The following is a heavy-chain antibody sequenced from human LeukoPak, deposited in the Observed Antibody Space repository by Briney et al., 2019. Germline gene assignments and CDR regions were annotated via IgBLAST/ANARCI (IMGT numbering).Heavy chain of an antibody. V-gene: IGHV1-2*02. CDR2: INPNSGGT. D-gene: IGHD3-10*01. CDR3: ASPGHYYGSGTHKAFDI. CDR1: GYTFTGYY. Sequence: ASVKVSCKASGYTFTGYYMHWVRQAPGQGLEWMGWINPNSGGTNYAQKFQGRVTMTRDTSISTAYMELSSLRSEDTAVYYCASPGHYYGSGTHKAFDIWGQGTMVTVSS. J-gene: IGHJ3*02.